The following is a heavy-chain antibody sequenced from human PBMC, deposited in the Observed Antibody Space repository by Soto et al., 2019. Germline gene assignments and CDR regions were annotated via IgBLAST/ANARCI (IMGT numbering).Heavy chain of an antibody. J-gene: IGHJ6*02. V-gene: IGHV4-59*01. CDR2: IYYSGST. D-gene: IGHD3-22*01. CDR1: GGSISSYY. CDR3: ARAAYYDSSGYYYPYYGMDV. Sequence: SETLSLTCTVSGGSISSYYWSWIRQPPGKGLEWIGYIYYSGSTNYNPSLKSRVTISVDTSKNQFSLKLSSVTAADTAVYYCARAAYYDSSGYYYPYYGMDVWGQGTTVTVSS.